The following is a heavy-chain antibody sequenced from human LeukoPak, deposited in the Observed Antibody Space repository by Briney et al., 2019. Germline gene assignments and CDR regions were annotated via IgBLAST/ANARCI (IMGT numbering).Heavy chain of an antibody. D-gene: IGHD2-15*01. Sequence: PGGSLRLSCAASGFIFNSYGMSWVRQAPGKGLEWISGISGNGVSTYYADSVKGRFTISRDNSKNTLYLQMNSLRAEDTAVYYCAKDLVVAAPYGRFDYWGQGTLVTVSS. J-gene: IGHJ4*02. CDR3: AKDLVVAAPYGRFDY. CDR2: ISGNGVST. V-gene: IGHV3-23*01. CDR1: GFIFNSYG.